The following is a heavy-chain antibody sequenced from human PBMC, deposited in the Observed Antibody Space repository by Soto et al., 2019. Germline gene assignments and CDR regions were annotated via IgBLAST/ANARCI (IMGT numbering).Heavy chain of an antibody. CDR3: ATSHPYYAESYEVVTLTYFDY. V-gene: IGHV3-23*01. J-gene: IGHJ4*02. CDR1: GFTFSSYA. Sequence: EVQLLESGGGLVQPGGSLRLSCAASGFTFSSYAMSWVRQAPGKGLEWVSAISGSGGSTYYADSVKGRFTISRDNSKNTLYLQMNSLRAEDTAVYYCATSHPYYAESYEVVTLTYFDYWGQGTLVTVSS. CDR2: ISGSGGST. D-gene: IGHD3-16*01.